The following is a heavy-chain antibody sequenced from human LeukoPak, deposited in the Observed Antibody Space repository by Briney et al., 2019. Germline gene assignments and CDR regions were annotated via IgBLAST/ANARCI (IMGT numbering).Heavy chain of an antibody. CDR2: IYHSGST. CDR1: GYSISSGYY. Sequence: SETLSLTCTVSGYSISSGYYWGWIRQPPGKGLVWIGSIYHSGSTYYNPSLKSRVTISVDTSKNQFSLKLSSVTAADTAVYYCARVGDGYNYVISGVFDYWGQGTLVTVSS. D-gene: IGHD5-24*01. CDR3: ARVGDGYNYVISGVFDY. V-gene: IGHV4-38-2*02. J-gene: IGHJ4*02.